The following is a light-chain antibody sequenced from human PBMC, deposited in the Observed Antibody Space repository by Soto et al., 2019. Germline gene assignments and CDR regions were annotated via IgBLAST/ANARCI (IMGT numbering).Light chain of an antibody. Sequence: QSVLTQPPSVSGAPGQRVTIPRTGSSSNIGAGYDVHWYQQLPGTVPKLLIYGNSNRPSGVPDRFSGSKSGTSASLAITGLQAEDEADYYCQSYDRSLSYVFGTGTKLTVL. V-gene: IGLV1-40*01. CDR2: GNS. CDR3: QSYDRSLSYV. J-gene: IGLJ1*01. CDR1: SSNIGAGYD.